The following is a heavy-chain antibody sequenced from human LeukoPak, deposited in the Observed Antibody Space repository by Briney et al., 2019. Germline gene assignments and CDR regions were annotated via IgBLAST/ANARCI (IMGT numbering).Heavy chain of an antibody. D-gene: IGHD6-13*01. J-gene: IGHJ5*02. Sequence: GGSLRLSCAASGFTFSSYGMHWVRQAPGKGLEWVAVISHDGSNKYYADSVKGRFTISRDNSKNTLYLQMNSLRAEDTAVYYCAKVLRDVAAAGTNWFDPWGQGTLVTVSS. CDR1: GFTFSSYG. CDR2: ISHDGSNK. V-gene: IGHV3-30*18. CDR3: AKVLRDVAAAGTNWFDP.